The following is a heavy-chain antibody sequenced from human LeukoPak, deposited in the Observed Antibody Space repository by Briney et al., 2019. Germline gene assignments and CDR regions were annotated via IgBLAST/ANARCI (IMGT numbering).Heavy chain of an antibody. D-gene: IGHD2-21*02. CDR2: ISSSSSYT. Sequence: PGGSLRLSCAVSGFTFSDYYMSWIRQAPGKGLEWVSYISSSSSYTNYADSVKGRFTISRDNSKNTLYLQMNSLRAEDTAVYYCARGSYCGGDCYSDYWGQGTLVTVSS. J-gene: IGHJ4*02. CDR3: ARGSYCGGDCYSDY. CDR1: GFTFSDYY. V-gene: IGHV3-11*03.